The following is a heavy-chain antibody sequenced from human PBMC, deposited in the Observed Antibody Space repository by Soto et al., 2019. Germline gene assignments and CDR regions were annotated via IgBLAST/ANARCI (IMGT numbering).Heavy chain of an antibody. Sequence: GGSLRLSCAASGFTFSTYEMNWVRQAPGKGLEWLSYISGSGSTIHYADSVKGRFTISRDNAKTSLYLQMNSLRAEDTAVYYCAILWSYYYYGMDVWGQGTTVTSP. D-gene: IGHD3-3*01. CDR2: ISGSGSTI. CDR3: AILWSYYYYGMDV. V-gene: IGHV3-48*03. CDR1: GFTFSTYE. J-gene: IGHJ6*02.